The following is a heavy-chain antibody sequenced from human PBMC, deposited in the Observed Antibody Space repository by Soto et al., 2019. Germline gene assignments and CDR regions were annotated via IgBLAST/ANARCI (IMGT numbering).Heavy chain of an antibody. CDR1: GYTFTSYA. V-gene: IGHV1-3*01. D-gene: IGHD5-12*01. CDR2: INAGNGNT. J-gene: IGHJ4*02. CDR3: ARVVRGYSGYDWSDY. Sequence: QVQLVQSGAEVKKPGASVKVSCKASGYTFTSYAMHWVRQAPGQRLEWMGWINAGNGNTKYSQKFQGRVTITRDTSASTAYMELSSLRSEDTAVYYCARVVRGYSGYDWSDYWGQGTQVTVSS.